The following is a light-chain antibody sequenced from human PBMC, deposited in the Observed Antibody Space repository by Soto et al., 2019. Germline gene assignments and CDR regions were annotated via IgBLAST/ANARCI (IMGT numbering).Light chain of an antibody. V-gene: IGKV3-11*01. CDR3: QQRSNWPRT. CDR2: DAS. J-gene: IGKJ1*01. Sequence: ENVLTQSPATLSLSPGERATLFCRASQSVSSSSLAWYQQTPGQAPSLLIYDASNRATGIPARFSGSGSGTDFTLTISSLEPEDFAVYYCQQRSNWPRTCGKGTKV. CDR1: QSVSSSS.